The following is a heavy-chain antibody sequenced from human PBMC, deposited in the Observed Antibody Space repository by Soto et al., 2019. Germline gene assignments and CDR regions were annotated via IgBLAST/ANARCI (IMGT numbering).Heavy chain of an antibody. D-gene: IGHD6-19*01. CDR1: GYTFTSYA. CDR3: ARGVAGPLNWFDP. J-gene: IGHJ5*02. CDR2: INAGNGNT. Sequence: QVQLVQSGAEVKKPGASVKVSCKASGYTFTSYAMHSVRQAPGQRLEWMGWINAGNGNTKYSQKFQGRVTITRDTSASTAYMELSSLRSEDTAVYYCARGVAGPLNWFDPWGQGTLVTVSS. V-gene: IGHV1-3*01.